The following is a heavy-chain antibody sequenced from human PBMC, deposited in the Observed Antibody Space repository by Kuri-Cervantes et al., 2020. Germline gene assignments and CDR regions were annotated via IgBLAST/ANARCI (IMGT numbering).Heavy chain of an antibody. V-gene: IGHV4-39*07. CDR1: GGSISSSSYY. Sequence: ESLKISCTVSGGSISSSSYYWGWIRQPPGKGLGWIGSIYYSGSTYYNPSLKSRVTISVDTSKNQFSLKLSSVTAADTAVYYCARGYWAAAGYNWFDPWGQGTLVTVSS. J-gene: IGHJ5*02. CDR3: ARGYWAAAGYNWFDP. CDR2: IYYSGST. D-gene: IGHD6-13*01.